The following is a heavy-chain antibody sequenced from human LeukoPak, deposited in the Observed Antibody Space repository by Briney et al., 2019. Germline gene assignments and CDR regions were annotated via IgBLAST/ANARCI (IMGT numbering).Heavy chain of an antibody. D-gene: IGHD3-9*01. J-gene: IGHJ4*02. CDR3: AREARYDQNFDY. CDR2: IIPIFGTA. V-gene: IGHV1-69*01. CDR1: GGTFTSYA. Sequence: GSSVKVSCKASGGTFTSYAISWVRQAPGQGLEWMGGIIPIFGTANHAQKFQGRVTITADESTSTAYMELSSLRSEDTAVYYCAREARYDQNFDYWGQGTLVTVSS.